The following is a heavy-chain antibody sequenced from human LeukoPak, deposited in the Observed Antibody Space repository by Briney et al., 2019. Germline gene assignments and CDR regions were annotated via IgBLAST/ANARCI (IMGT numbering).Heavy chain of an antibody. CDR2: MNPNSGNT. CDR1: GNTFTSYD. D-gene: IGHD2-2*01. V-gene: IGHV1-8*01. J-gene: IGHJ5*02. Sequence: ASVKVSCKASGNTFTSYDINWVRQATGQGLEWMGWMNPNSGNTGYAQKFQGRATTTRNTSISTAYMELSSLRSEDTAVYYCARGLRSKYCSSTSCRKNNWFDPWGQGTLVTVSS. CDR3: ARGLRSKYCSSTSCRKNNWFDP.